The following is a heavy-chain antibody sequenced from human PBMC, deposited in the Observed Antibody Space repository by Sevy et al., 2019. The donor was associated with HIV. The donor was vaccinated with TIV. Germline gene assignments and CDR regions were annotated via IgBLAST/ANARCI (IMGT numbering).Heavy chain of an antibody. CDR2: INPNSGGT. V-gene: IGHV1-2*06. D-gene: IGHD6-19*01. Sequence: ASVKVSCKASGYTFTAYYMHWVRQAPGQGLEWMGRINPNSGGTNYAQKFQGRVTMTRDTSISTAYMELSRLRSDDTAVYYCAREPTVAWFTFGDYWGQGTLVTVSS. J-gene: IGHJ4*02. CDR1: GYTFTAYY. CDR3: AREPTVAWFTFGDY.